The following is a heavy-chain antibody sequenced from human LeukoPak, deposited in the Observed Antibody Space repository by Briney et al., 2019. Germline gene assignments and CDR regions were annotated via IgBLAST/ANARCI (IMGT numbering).Heavy chain of an antibody. CDR2: ISGSGGGT. CDR3: AKAKGNYYDGSGRTFDY. CDR1: GFTFSSYA. D-gene: IGHD3-22*01. Sequence: GGSLRLSCAASGFTFSSYAMSWVRQTPGKGLEWVSTISGSGGGTYYADSVKGRFTISRDNSKNTLYLQMNSLRAEDTAVYYCAKAKGNYYDGSGRTFDYWGQGTLVTVSS. V-gene: IGHV3-23*01. J-gene: IGHJ4*02.